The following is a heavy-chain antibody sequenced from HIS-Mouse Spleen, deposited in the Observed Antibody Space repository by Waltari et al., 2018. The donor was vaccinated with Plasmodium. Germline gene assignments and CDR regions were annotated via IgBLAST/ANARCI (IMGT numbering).Heavy chain of an antibody. J-gene: IGHJ5*02. V-gene: IGHV3-23*01. CDR1: GFPFSSYA. Sequence: EVQLLESGGGLVQPGGSLRLSCAASGFPFSSYAMSWVRQTPGKGLEGVSAISGRGGRTYSAESVKGRFTISRDNSKNTLYLQMNSLRAEDTAVYYCAKVSDSSGWYWFDPWGQGTLVTVSS. CDR2: ISGRGGRT. CDR3: AKVSDSSGWYWFDP. D-gene: IGHD6-19*01.